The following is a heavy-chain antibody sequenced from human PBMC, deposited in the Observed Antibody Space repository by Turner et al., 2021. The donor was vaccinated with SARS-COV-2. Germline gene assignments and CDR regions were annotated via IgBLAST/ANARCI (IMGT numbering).Heavy chain of an antibody. CDR3: ARLHGHCTSTSCYWDYYFGMDV. V-gene: IGHV1-8*01. D-gene: IGHD2-2*01. CDR2: MNPNSGNT. J-gene: IGHJ6*02. Sequence: QVQLVQSGAEVKKPGASVKVSCKASGYTFTNYVINWVRQATGQGLEWMGWMNPNSGNTGYAQKYPGRVTMTRDTSISTAYMELSSLRSEDTAVYYCARLHGHCTSTSCYWDYYFGMDVWGQGTTVTVSS. CDR1: GYTFTNYV.